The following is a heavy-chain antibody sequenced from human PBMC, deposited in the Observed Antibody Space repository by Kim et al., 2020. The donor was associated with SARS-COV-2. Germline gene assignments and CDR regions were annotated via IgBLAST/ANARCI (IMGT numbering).Heavy chain of an antibody. D-gene: IGHD3-16*01. CDR3: ARVATLMITWDYYFDY. V-gene: IGHV4-39*07. Sequence: SLKSRVTRSVDTSKNQFSLKLSSVAAADTAVYYCARVATLMITWDYYFDYWGQGTLVTVSS. J-gene: IGHJ4*02.